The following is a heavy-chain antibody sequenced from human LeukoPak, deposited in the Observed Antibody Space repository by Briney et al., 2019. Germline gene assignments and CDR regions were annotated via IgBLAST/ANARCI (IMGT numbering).Heavy chain of an antibody. CDR3: ARGGGYSLY. D-gene: IGHD1-26*01. CDR2: IKEDGGDK. Sequence: GGSLRLSCAASGFTFSSYAMHWVRQAPGKGLEWVARIKEDGGDKSYVDSVKGRFTISRDNAQNSLYLQMDSLRGDDTAVYYCARGGGYSLYWGQGTLVTVSS. V-gene: IGHV3-7*01. CDR1: GFTFSSYA. J-gene: IGHJ4*02.